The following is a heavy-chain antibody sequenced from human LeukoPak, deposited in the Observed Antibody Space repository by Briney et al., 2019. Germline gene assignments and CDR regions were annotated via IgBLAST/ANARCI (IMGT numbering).Heavy chain of an antibody. V-gene: IGHV1-2*02. J-gene: IGHJ5*02. CDR1: GYTFTGYY. CDR2: INPNSGGT. D-gene: IGHD5-18*01. Sequence: ASVKVSCKASGYTFTGYYMHWVRQAPGQGLEWMGWINPNSGGTNYAQKFQGRVTMTRDTSISTAYMELSRLRSDDTAVYYCARRRGYSYGYRSWFDPWGQGTLVTVSS. CDR3: ARRRGYSYGYRSWFDP.